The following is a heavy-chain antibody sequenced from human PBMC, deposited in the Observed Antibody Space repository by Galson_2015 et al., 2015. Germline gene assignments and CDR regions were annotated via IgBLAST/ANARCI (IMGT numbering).Heavy chain of an antibody. D-gene: IGHD2-2*01. J-gene: IGHJ6*02. CDR1: GYTFTSYG. CDR2: ISAYNGNT. CDR3: ARDCSDLKTSEIYCSSTRLMDV. Sequence: SVKVSCKASGYTFTSYGISWVRQAPGQGLEWMGWISAYNGNTNYAQKLQGRVTMTTDTSTSTAYMELRSLRSDDTAMYYCARDCSDLKTSEIYCSSTRLMDVWGQGTTVTVSS. V-gene: IGHV1-18*01.